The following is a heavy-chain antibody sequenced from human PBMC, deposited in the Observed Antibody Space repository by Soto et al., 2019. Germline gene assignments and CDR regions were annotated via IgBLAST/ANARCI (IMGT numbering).Heavy chain of an antibody. CDR1: GGSISSSKW. J-gene: IGHJ6*02. V-gene: IGHV4-4*02. Sequence: SETLSLTRAVSGGSISSSKWWSWVRQPPGMGLEWIGEIYHSGSTNYNPSLKSRVTISVDKSKDQFSLKLSSVTAADTAVYYCARKTIAVAHRGDYYYGMDVWGQGTTVTVSS. CDR3: ARKTIAVAHRGDYYYGMDV. D-gene: IGHD6-19*01. CDR2: IYHSGST.